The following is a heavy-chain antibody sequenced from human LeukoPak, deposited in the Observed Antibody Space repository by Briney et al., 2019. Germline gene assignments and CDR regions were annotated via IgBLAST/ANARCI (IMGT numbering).Heavy chain of an antibody. D-gene: IGHD2-2*01. CDR2: IRSKAYGGTT. V-gene: IGHV3-49*04. Sequence: GGSLRLSCTASGFTFGDYAMSWVRQAPGKGLEWVGFIRSKAYGGTTEYAASVKGRFTISRDDSKSIAYLQMNSLKTEDTAVYYCTRQQPSSPIDYWGQGTLVTVSS. J-gene: IGHJ4*02. CDR3: TRQQPSSPIDY. CDR1: GFTFGDYA.